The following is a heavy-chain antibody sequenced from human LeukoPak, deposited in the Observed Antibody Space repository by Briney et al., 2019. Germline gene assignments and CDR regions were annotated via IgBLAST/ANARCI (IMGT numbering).Heavy chain of an antibody. CDR2: IIPIFGTA. D-gene: IGHD6-6*01. Sequence: SVKVSCKASGGTFISYAISWVRQAPGQGLEWMGGIIPIFGTANYAQKFQGRVTITADESTNTAYMELSSLRSEDTAVYYCARGTFEYSSSVYFDYWGQGTLVTVSS. J-gene: IGHJ4*02. CDR3: ARGTFEYSSSVYFDY. CDR1: GGTFISYA. V-gene: IGHV1-69*13.